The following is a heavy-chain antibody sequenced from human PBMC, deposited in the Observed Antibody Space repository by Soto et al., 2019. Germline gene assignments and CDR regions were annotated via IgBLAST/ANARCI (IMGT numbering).Heavy chain of an antibody. CDR2: IIPIFGTA. J-gene: IGHJ6*02. Sequence: QVQLVQSGAEVKKPGSSVKVSCKASGGTFSSYAISWLRQAPGQGLEWMGGIIPIFGTANYAQKFQGRVTITADESTSTAYMELSGLRSEDTAVYYCATNPAATAAYYYGMDVWGQGTTVTVSS. CDR3: ATNPAATAAYYYGMDV. CDR1: GGTFSSYA. D-gene: IGHD2-2*01. V-gene: IGHV1-69*12.